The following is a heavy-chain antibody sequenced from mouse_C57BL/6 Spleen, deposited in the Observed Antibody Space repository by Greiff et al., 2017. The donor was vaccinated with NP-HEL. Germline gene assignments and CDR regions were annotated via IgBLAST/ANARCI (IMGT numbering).Heavy chain of an antibody. J-gene: IGHJ2*01. CDR1: GYTFTSYW. Sequence: VQLQQSGAELVKPGASVKLSCKASGYTFTSYWMHWVKQRPGQGLEWIGMIHPNSGSTNYNEKFKSKATLTVDKSSSTAYMQHSSLTSEDSAVYYCAKHGSSHSYFDCWGQGTTLTVSS. CDR3: AKHGSSHSYFDC. V-gene: IGHV1-64*01. CDR2: IHPNSGST. D-gene: IGHD1-1*01.